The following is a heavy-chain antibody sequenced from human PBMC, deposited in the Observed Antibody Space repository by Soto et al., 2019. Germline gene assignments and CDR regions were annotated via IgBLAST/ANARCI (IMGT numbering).Heavy chain of an antibody. CDR1: GGTFSSYA. V-gene: IGHV1-69*01. CDR3: ARFPSPGGVPDGGHDY. D-gene: IGHD3-10*01. J-gene: IGHJ4*02. CDR2: IIPIFGTA. Sequence: QVQLVQSGAEVKKPGSSVKVSCKASGGTFSSYAISWVRQAPGQGLEWMGGIIPIFGTANYAQKFQGRVTITADESTSTAYMELSSLRSEDTAVYYCARFPSPGGVPDGGHDYWGQGTLVTVSS.